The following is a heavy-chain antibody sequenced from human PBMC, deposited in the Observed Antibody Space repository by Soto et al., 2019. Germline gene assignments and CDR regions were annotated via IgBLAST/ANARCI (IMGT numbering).Heavy chain of an antibody. V-gene: IGHV3-74*01. CDR1: GFTFNSYW. CDR3: ARVGVGAYHFDD. J-gene: IGHJ4*02. D-gene: IGHD1-26*01. CDR2: INPDGSTT. Sequence: EVQLVESGGGLVQPGGSLRLSCAASGFTFNSYWMHWVRQVPGKGLVWVSRINPDGSTTNYADSVEGRFTISRDNAKNTLHLQMSSLRAEDTAVYYCARVGVGAYHFDDWGQGTLVTVSS.